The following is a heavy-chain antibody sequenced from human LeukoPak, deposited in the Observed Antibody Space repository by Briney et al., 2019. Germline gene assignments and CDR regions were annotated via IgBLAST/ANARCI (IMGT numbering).Heavy chain of an antibody. CDR1: GFTFSSYA. CDR2: ISYDGSNK. CDR3: ARDHGPRLFDY. Sequence: GGSLRLSCAASGFTFSSYAMHWVRQAPGKGLEWVAVISYDGSNKYYADSVKGRFTISRDNSKNTLYLQMNSLRAKDTAVYYCARDHGPRLFDYWGQGTLVTVSS. D-gene: IGHD2-8*01. J-gene: IGHJ4*02. V-gene: IGHV3-30-3*01.